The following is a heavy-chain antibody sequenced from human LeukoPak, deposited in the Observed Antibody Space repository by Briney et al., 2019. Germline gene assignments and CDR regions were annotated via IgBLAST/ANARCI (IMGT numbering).Heavy chain of an antibody. CDR2: ISYDGSNK. CDR3: ARVWQDYSGVDY. D-gene: IGHD2-21*01. CDR1: GFTFSSYA. V-gene: IGHV3-30*04. J-gene: IGHJ4*02. Sequence: QPGRSLRLSCAASGFTFSSYAMHWVRQAPGKGLEWVAVISYDGSNKYYADSVKGRFTISRDNSKNTLYLQMNSLRAEDTAVYYCARVWQDYSGVDYWGQGTLVTVSS.